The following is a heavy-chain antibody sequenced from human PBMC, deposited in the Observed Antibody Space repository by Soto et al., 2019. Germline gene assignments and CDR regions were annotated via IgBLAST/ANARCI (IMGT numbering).Heavy chain of an antibody. Sequence: QVQLQQWGAGLLKPSETLSLTCAVYGGSFSGYYWSWIRQPPGKGLEWIGEINHSGSTNYNPSLKSPVTISVDTSKNQFSLKLSSVTAADTAVYYCARGSVAGLYYYYYGMDVWGQGTTVTVSS. CDR1: GGSFSGYY. J-gene: IGHJ6*02. V-gene: IGHV4-34*01. CDR3: ARGSVAGLYYYYYGMDV. D-gene: IGHD6-19*01. CDR2: INHSGST.